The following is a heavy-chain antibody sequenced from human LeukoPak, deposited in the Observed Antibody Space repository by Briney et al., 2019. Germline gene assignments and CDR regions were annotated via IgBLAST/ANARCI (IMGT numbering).Heavy chain of an antibody. Sequence: GASVKVSCKASGYTFTSYGISWVRQAPGQGLEWMGWISAYNGDTNYAQKLQGRATMTTGTSTSTAYMELRSLRSDDTAVYYCARGAGIAAAGTDWFDPWGQGTLVTVSS. CDR2: ISAYNGDT. CDR3: ARGAGIAAAGTDWFDP. CDR1: GYTFTSYG. D-gene: IGHD6-13*01. V-gene: IGHV1-18*04. J-gene: IGHJ5*02.